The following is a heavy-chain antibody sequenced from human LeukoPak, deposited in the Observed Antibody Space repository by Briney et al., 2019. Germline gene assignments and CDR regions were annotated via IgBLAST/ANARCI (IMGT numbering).Heavy chain of an antibody. J-gene: IGHJ6*02. CDR2: ISAYNGDT. CDR1: GYTFTSYG. D-gene: IGHD1-26*01. Sequence: ASVKVSCKASGYTFTSYGINWVRQAPGQGLECMGWISAYNGDTNYVQKFQGRVTMTTDTSTSTAYMELRSLRSDDTAVYYCARAPGVGASSGYGMDVWGQGTTVTVSS. CDR3: ARAPGVGASSGYGMDV. V-gene: IGHV1-18*01.